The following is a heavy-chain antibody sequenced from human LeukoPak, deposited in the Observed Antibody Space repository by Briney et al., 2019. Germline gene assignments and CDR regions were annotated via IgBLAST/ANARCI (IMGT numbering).Heavy chain of an antibody. V-gene: IGHV3-21*01. CDR1: GFTFSNYN. CDR2: INTSGGFI. D-gene: IGHD3-16*01. CDR3: SRDYFWGQYYFDY. J-gene: IGHJ4*02. Sequence: GGSLRLSCAASGFTFSNYNMNWVRQAPGKGLEWVSSINTSGGFINYADSVKGRFTISRDNAKNSLYLQMNSLRAEDTAVYYLSRDYFWGQYYFDYWGQGTLVTVSS.